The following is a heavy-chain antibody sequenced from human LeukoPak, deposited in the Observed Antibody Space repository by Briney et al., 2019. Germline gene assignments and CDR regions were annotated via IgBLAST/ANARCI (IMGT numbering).Heavy chain of an antibody. V-gene: IGHV4-59*08. CDR3: ARHVDCSSTSCYAFDY. D-gene: IGHD2-2*01. J-gene: IGHJ4*02. CDR1: GGSISSHY. Sequence: SETLSLTCTVSGGSISSHYWSWIRQPPGKGLEWIGYIYYSGSTKYNPSLKSRVTISVDTSKNQFSLKLSSVTAADTAVYYCARHVDCSSTSCYAFDYWGQGTLVTVSS. CDR2: IYYSGST.